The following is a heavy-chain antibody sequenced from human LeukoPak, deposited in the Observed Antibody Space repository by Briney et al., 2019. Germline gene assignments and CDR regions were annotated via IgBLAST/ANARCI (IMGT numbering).Heavy chain of an antibody. CDR3: ARVHIVVVPAAIPDDDYYYYYYMDV. V-gene: IGHV3-21*01. CDR1: GGSFSGYY. Sequence: ETLSLTCAVYGGSFSGYYWSWIRQPPGKGLEWVSSISSSSSYIYYADSVKGRFTISRDNAKNSLYLQMNSLRAEDTAVYYCARVHIVVVPAAIPDDDYYYYYYMDVWGKGTTVTVSS. D-gene: IGHD2-2*02. CDR2: ISSSSSYI. J-gene: IGHJ6*03.